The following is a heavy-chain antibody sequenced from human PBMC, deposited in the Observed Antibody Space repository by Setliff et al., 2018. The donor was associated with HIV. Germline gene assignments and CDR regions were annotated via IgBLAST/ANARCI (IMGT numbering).Heavy chain of an antibody. CDR2: IYYSGST. CDR1: GGSISSNSYY. Sequence: SETLSLTCTVSGGSISSNSYYWGWIRQPPGKGLEWIGSIYYSGSTYYNPSLKSRVTISVDTSKNQLSLKLSSVTTADTAVYYCARQGGYCGYGFYYYYYYMDVWGKGTTVTVSS. CDR3: ARQGGYCGYGFYYYYYYMDV. V-gene: IGHV4-39*01. J-gene: IGHJ6*03. D-gene: IGHD5-12*01.